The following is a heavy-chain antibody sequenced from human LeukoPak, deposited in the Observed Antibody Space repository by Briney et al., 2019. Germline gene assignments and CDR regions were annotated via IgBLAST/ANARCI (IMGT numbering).Heavy chain of an antibody. CDR2: SRNKAKSYTT. D-gene: IGHD6-19*01. J-gene: IGHJ4*02. CDR3: VRVGSVAGSDYLDY. Sequence: GGSLSLSCAVSGFTFSDHFLDWVRQAPGKGLEWVGRSRNKAKSYTTVYAASVKGRFTISRDDSKNSLYLQMNSLKTADTAVYYCVRVGSVAGSDYLDYWGQGTLVTVSS. CDR1: GFTFSDHF. V-gene: IGHV3-72*01.